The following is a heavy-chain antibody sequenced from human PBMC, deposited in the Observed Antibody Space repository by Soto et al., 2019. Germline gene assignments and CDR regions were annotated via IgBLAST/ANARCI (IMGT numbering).Heavy chain of an antibody. CDR2: IYGGGTA. CDR3: ASPIRYIYAYLAFDF. V-gene: IGHV3-53*01. Sequence: GGSLRLSCAASGFAFSPSYMNWVRQAPGKGLEWVSVIYGGGTAYYADSVKGRFTVSRDNSKNTLYLQMNNLRAEDTAVYYCASPIRYIYAYLAFDFWGQGTMVTVSS. D-gene: IGHD5-18*01. CDR1: GFAFSPSY. J-gene: IGHJ3*01.